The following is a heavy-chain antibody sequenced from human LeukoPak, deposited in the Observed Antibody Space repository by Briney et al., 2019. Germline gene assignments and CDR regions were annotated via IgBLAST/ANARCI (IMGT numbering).Heavy chain of an antibody. Sequence: SETLSLTCTVSGGSISSSSYYWGWIRQPPGKGLEWIGSIYYSGSTYYNPSLKSRVTISVDTSKNQFSLKLSSVTAADTAVDYCARLYSGSRPTNAFDIWGQGTMVTVSS. J-gene: IGHJ3*02. CDR3: ARLYSGSRPTNAFDI. CDR1: GGSISSSSYY. CDR2: IYYSGST. V-gene: IGHV4-39*01. D-gene: IGHD1-26*01.